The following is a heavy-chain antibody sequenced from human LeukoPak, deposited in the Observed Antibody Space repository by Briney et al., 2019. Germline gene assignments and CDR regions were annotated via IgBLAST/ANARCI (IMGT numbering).Heavy chain of an antibody. J-gene: IGHJ4*02. D-gene: IGHD5-18*01. CDR1: GFTFSSYA. Sequence: PGRSLRLSCAASGFTFSSYAMHWVRQAPGKGLEWVAVISYDGSNKYYADSVKGRFTISRDNSKNTLYLQMNSLRAEDTAVYYCARAGKAYSYGSNYPYYFDYWGQGTLVTVSS. V-gene: IGHV3-30*04. CDR3: ARAGKAYSYGSNYPYYFDY. CDR2: ISYDGSNK.